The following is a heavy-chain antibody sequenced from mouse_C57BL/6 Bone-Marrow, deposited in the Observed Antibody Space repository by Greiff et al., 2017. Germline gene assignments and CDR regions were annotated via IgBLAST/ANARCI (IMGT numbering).Heavy chain of an antibody. D-gene: IGHD1-1*02. CDR1: GYTFTSYW. CDR2: IDPSDSYT. CDR3: LWYAMDY. Sequence: QVQLQQPGAELVKPGASVKLSCKASGYTFTSYWMQWVKQRPGQGLEWIGEIDPSDSYTNYNQKFKGKATLTVDTSSSTAYMQLSSLTSEDSAVYYCLWYAMDYWGQGTSVTVSS. J-gene: IGHJ4*01. V-gene: IGHV1-50*01.